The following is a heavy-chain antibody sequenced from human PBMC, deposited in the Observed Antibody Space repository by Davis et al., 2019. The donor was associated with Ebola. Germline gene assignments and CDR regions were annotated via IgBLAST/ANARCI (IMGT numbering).Heavy chain of an antibody. CDR3: AKGALPPHFYYGLDV. CDR2: ISYDGSKT. Sequence: PGGSLRLSCAASGFSFSIYGMHWLRQAPGKGLEWVAVISYDGSKTLYADSVKGRFTISRDTSDKMLYLQMNSLRTEDSAVYYCAKGALPPHFYYGLDVWGQGTTVTVSS. CDR1: GFSFSIYG. D-gene: IGHD2-21*02. V-gene: IGHV3-30*18. J-gene: IGHJ6*02.